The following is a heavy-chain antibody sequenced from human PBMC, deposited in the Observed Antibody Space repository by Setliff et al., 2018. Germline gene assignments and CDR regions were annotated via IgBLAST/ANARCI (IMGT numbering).Heavy chain of an antibody. Sequence: SETLSLTCAVYGGSFSGYYWSWIRQPPGKGLEWIGEINHSGSTNYNPSLKSRVTISVDTSKNQFSLKLSSVTAADTAVYYCARKGNYYGSSGSKDDAFDIWGQGTMVTVSS. CDR1: GGSFSGYY. J-gene: IGHJ3*02. CDR3: ARKGNYYGSSGSKDDAFDI. D-gene: IGHD3-22*01. V-gene: IGHV4-34*01. CDR2: INHSGST.